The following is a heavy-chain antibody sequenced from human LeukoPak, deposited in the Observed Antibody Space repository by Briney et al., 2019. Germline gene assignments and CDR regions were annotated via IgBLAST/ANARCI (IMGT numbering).Heavy chain of an antibody. J-gene: IGHJ4*02. CDR3: ATYRRLWGSGSPFDY. D-gene: IGHD3-10*01. Sequence: SETLSLTCTVSGGSISSYYWSWIRQPPGKGLEWIGYIYYSGSTNYNPSLKSRVIISVDTSKNQSSLKLSSVTAADTAVYYCATYRRLWGSGSPFDYWGQGTLVTVSS. CDR1: GGSISSYY. V-gene: IGHV4-59*12. CDR2: IYYSGST.